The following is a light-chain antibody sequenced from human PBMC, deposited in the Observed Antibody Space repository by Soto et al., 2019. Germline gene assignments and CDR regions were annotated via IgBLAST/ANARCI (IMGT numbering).Light chain of an antibody. CDR2: GAS. Sequence: ERVRTQSPATLSLSPGERATLSCRASQSVSSNLAWYQQKPGQAPRLLIYGASARATGIPARFSGSGSGTDFTLTISSLEPEDFAVYYCQQRSNWPITFGQGTRLEIK. CDR1: QSVSSN. V-gene: IGKV3-11*01. CDR3: QQRSNWPIT. J-gene: IGKJ5*01.